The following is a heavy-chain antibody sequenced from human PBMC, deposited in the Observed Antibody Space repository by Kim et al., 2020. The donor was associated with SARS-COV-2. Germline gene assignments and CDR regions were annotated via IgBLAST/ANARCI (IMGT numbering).Heavy chain of an antibody. CDR1: GDSVSSNSAA. Sequence: SQTLSLTCAISGDSVSSNSAAWNWIRQSPSRGLEWLGRTYYRSKWYNDYPISMKXXXXXHPHTSQNQFXLQLTSVTPXXXXVYXXARDDSPNDWXLFDYWXXGTXXXV. J-gene: IGHJ4*02. D-gene: IGHD3-9*01. V-gene: IGHV6-1*01. CDR2: TYYRSKWYN. CDR3: ARDDSPNDWXLFDY.